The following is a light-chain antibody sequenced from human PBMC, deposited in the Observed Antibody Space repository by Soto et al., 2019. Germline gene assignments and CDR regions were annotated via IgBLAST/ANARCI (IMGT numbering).Light chain of an antibody. CDR3: QQYNNWPYT. CDR2: GAS. Sequence: EIVLTQSPATLSVSPGERATLSCRASQSVSSNLAWYQQKPGQAPRLLISGASTRATGIPASFSGSGSGTEFTLTISSLQSEDFAVYCCQQYNNWPYTFGQGAKLEIK. J-gene: IGKJ2*01. V-gene: IGKV3-15*01. CDR1: QSVSSN.